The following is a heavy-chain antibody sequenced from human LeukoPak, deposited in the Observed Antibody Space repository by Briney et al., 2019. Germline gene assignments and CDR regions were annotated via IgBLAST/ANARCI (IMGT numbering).Heavy chain of an antibody. CDR2: INHSGST. CDR3: ARGRLDNLDSSGYQLDKGDTGTFDY. D-gene: IGHD3-22*01. V-gene: IGHV4-34*01. J-gene: IGHJ4*02. CDR1: GGSFSGYY. Sequence: SETLSLTCAVYGGSFSGYYRSWIRQPPGKGLEWIGEINHSGSTNYNPSLKSRVTISVDTSKNQFSLKLSSVTAADTAVYYCARGRLDNLDSSGYQLDKGDTGTFDYWGQGTLVTVSS.